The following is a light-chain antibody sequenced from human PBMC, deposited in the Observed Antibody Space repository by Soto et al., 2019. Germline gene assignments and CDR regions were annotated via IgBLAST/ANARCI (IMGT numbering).Light chain of an antibody. V-gene: IGLV2-8*01. CDR1: SSDVGGYNY. CDR2: EVT. J-gene: IGLJ2*01. CDR3: RSHAGSINLL. Sequence: QSVLTQPPSASGSPGQSVTISCTGTSSDVGGYNYVSWYQQHPGKAPKLIIYEVTKRPSGVPDRFSGSKSGNTASLTVSGLQAEDEADYYCRSHAGSINLLFGGGTKLTVL.